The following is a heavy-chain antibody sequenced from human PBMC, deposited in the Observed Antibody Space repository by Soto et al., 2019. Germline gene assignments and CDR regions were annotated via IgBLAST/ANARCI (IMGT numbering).Heavy chain of an antibody. V-gene: IGHV1-18*04. CDR3: ARRDGCSGGSCYPYYYYGMDV. CDR1: GYTFTSYG. D-gene: IGHD2-15*01. Sequence: QVQLVQSGAEVKKPGASVKVSCKASGYTFTSYGISWVRQAPGQGLEWMGWISAYNGNTNYAQKLQGRVTMTTDTSTITAYMELRSLRSDDTAVYYCARRDGCSGGSCYPYYYYGMDVWGQGTTVTVSS. CDR2: ISAYNGNT. J-gene: IGHJ6*02.